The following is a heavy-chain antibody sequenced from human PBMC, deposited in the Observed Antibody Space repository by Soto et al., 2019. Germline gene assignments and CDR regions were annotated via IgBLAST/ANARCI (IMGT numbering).Heavy chain of an antibody. CDR3: ARDGLEPGSPFDI. CDR1: SGSISSSNW. Sequence: QVQLQESGPGLVKPSGTLSLTCAVSSGSISSSNWWSWVRQPPGKGLEWIGEIYHSGSTHYNPSLESRVTISVDKSKNQFSRKLSSVTAADTAVYYCARDGLEPGSPFDIWGQGTMVTVSS. CDR2: IYHSGST. D-gene: IGHD1-1*01. V-gene: IGHV4-4*02. J-gene: IGHJ3*02.